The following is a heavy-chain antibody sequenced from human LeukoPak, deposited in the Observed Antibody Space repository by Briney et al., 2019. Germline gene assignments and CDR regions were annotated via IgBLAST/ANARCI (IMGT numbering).Heavy chain of an antibody. V-gene: IGHV1-18*01. CDR2: ISGYNGNT. D-gene: IGHD3-3*01. Sequence: ASVKVSCKASGYTFTSYGISWLRQAPGQGLEWLGWISGYNGNTNYAQKFQGRVTTTTDTPTSTAYMDLRSLKSDDTAVYYCAVHDFYSGGYHFDYWGQGTLVTVSS. CDR3: AVHDFYSGGYHFDY. J-gene: IGHJ4*02. CDR1: GYTFTSYG.